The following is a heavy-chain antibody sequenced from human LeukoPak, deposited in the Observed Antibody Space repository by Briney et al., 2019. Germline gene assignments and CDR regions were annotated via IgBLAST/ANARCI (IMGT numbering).Heavy chain of an antibody. V-gene: IGHV4-39*01. CDR3: ARHGNWEPFDY. CDR2: IYYSGST. CDR1: GGSISSSYFY. D-gene: IGHD1-1*01. J-gene: IGHJ4*02. Sequence: SETLSLTCTVSGGSISSSYFYWAWLRQPPGKGLEWIGTIYYSGSTDYNPSLKSRLTISVDTSNNSISLKVTSLTAADTAVYYCARHGNWEPFDYWGQGSLVTVSS.